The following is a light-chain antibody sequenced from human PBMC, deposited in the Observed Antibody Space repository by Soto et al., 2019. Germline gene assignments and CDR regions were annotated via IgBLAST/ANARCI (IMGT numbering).Light chain of an antibody. Sequence: DIQMTHSPSTLSASVLYIVTITFRSSQSISNWLALYQQKPGKAPHLLIHQASSLESGVPSRFSGSGSGTEFTLTISSLQPDDFATYYCKQYNSYSKFGQGTKVDIK. CDR2: QAS. CDR3: KQYNSYSK. J-gene: IGKJ1*01. V-gene: IGKV1-5*03. CDR1: QSISNW.